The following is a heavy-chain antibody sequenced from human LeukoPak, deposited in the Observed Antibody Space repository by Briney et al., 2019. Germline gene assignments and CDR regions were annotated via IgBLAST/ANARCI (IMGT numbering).Heavy chain of an antibody. CDR2: IYHRGST. CDR1: GYSISSGYY. Sequence: SETLSLTCTVSGYSISSGYYWGWIRQPPGKGLEWSGSIYHRGSTYYNPSLKSRVTISVDTSKNQFSLKLSSVTAADTAVYYCARVAIFGVVIIVWGQGTLVTVSS. V-gene: IGHV4-38-2*02. D-gene: IGHD3-3*01. J-gene: IGHJ4*02. CDR3: ARVAIFGVVIIV.